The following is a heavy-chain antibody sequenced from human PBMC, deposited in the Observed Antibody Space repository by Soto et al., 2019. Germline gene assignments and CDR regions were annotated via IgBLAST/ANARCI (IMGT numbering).Heavy chain of an antibody. D-gene: IGHD3-10*01. Sequence: PGGSLRLSCAASGITFSNYALSWVRQAPGKGLEWVSFISSSSSYMNYADSVKGRFTISRDNAKNSLYLHMNSLRAEDTAVYYCARDHYGSGNYYFDYWGQGTLVTVSS. J-gene: IGHJ4*02. CDR2: ISSSSSYM. CDR1: GITFSNYA. V-gene: IGHV3-21*01. CDR3: ARDHYGSGNYYFDY.